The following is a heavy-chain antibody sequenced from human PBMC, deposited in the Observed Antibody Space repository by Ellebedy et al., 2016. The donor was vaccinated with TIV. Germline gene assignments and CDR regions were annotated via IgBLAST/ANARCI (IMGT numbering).Heavy chain of an antibody. Sequence: AASVKVSCKASGYTFTSFGITWARQAPGQGLEWMGWISAYNGNTHYAQRFQGRVTMTTETSTSTAYMELRSLRFYDTAVYYCAADQSLGWSRGDAFDIWGQGTMVTVSS. V-gene: IGHV1-18*04. D-gene: IGHD1-26*01. CDR3: AADQSLGWSRGDAFDI. CDR2: ISAYNGNT. CDR1: GYTFTSFG. J-gene: IGHJ3*02.